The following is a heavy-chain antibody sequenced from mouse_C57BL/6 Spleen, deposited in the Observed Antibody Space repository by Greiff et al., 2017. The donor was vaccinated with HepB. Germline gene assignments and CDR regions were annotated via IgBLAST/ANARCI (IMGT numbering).Heavy chain of an antibody. V-gene: IGHV5-4*01. CDR1: GFTFSSYA. D-gene: IGHD2-3*01. CDR3: ARDSPLSYDGYYFDY. J-gene: IGHJ2*01. CDR2: ISDGGSYT. Sequence: EVQGVESGGGLVKPGGSLKLSCAASGFTFSSYAMSWVRQTPEKRLEWVATISDGGSYTYYPDNVKGRFTISRDNAKNNLYLQMSHLKSEDRAMYYCARDSPLSYDGYYFDYWGQGTTLTVSS.